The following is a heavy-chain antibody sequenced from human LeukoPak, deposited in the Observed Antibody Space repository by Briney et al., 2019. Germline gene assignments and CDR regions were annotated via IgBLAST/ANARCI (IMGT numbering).Heavy chain of an antibody. CDR1: GVTVSSSY. CDR3: TRDSTTWARSGY. D-gene: IGHD2/OR15-2a*01. J-gene: IGHJ4*02. Sequence: GGSLRLSCAASGVTVSSSYMGWVRQAPRKGLEWVSVINSDGTTYYADSVKGRFTASRDPSKNTLSLQMSSRRVEDTAVYYCTRDSTTWARSGYWGQGTLVTVSS. V-gene: IGHV3-66*01. CDR2: INSDGTT.